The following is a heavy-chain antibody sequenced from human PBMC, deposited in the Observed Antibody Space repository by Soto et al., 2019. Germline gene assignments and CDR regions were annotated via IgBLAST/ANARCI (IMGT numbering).Heavy chain of an antibody. CDR1: GFTFNSYA. Sequence: GGSLRLSCAASGFTFNSYAMSWVRQAPGKGLEWVSAISSGGSTYYADSVKGRFTISRDNSKNTLYLQMNSLRAEDTALYYCAKVKDTAVVRTGAFDIWGQGTTVTVSS. J-gene: IGHJ3*02. CDR3: AKVKDTAVVRTGAFDI. D-gene: IGHD5-18*01. V-gene: IGHV3-23*01. CDR2: ISSGGST.